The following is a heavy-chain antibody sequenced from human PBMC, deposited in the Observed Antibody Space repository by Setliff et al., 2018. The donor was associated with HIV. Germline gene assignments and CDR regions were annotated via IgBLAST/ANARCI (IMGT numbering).Heavy chain of an antibody. CDR3: ARDLPELTGRSFDP. CDR2: IYTSGST. Sequence: SETLSLTCTVSGASVGTTFHYWAWIRQAPGKGLEWIGSIYTSGSTNYNPSLKSRLSMSIDTSKNHFSLRLTSVTAADTAVYYCARDLPELTGRSFDPWGQGIQVTVSS. V-gene: IGHV4-39*07. D-gene: IGHD7-27*01. CDR1: GASVGTTFHY. J-gene: IGHJ5*02.